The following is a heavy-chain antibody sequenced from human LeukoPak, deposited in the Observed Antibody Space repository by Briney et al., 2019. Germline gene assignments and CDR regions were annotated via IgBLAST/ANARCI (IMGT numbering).Heavy chain of an antibody. CDR1: GFTFSSYA. V-gene: IGHV3-23*01. Sequence: GGSLRLSCAASGFTFSSYAMSWVRQAPGKGLEWVSAISGSGGSTYYADSVKGRFTISRDNSKNTLYLQMNSLRAEDTAVYYCAKDFYDYVWGSYRGDAFDIWGQGTMVTVSS. CDR2: ISGSGGST. J-gene: IGHJ3*02. D-gene: IGHD3-16*02. CDR3: AKDFYDYVWGSYRGDAFDI.